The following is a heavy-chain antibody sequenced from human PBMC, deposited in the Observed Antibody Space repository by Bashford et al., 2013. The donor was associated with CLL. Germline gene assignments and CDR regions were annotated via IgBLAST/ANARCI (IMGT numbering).Heavy chain of an antibody. D-gene: IGHD3-16*01. CDR3: AKDLGPGWGNFYYYGMDV. Sequence: GSLRLSCAASGFTFSSYWMHWVRQAPGKGLEWVSALSTSGDSTYFADSVKGRFIISRDNSKNTLYLQMNSLRVEDTALYYCAKDLGPGWGNFYYYGMDVWGQGTTVTVSS. CDR2: LSTSGDST. V-gene: IGHV3-23*01. J-gene: IGHJ6*02. CDR1: GFTFSSYW.